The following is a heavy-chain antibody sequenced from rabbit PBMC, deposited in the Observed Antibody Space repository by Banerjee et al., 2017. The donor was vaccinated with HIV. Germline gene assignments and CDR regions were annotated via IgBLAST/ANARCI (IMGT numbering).Heavy chain of an antibody. CDR1: GFSFSGNYY. V-gene: IGHV1S40*01. D-gene: IGHD4-1*01. J-gene: IGHJ4*01. CDR2: IYADSSDSP. Sequence: QSLEESGGDLVKPGASLTLTCTASGFSFSGNYYMCWVRQAPGKGLEWIACIYADSSDSPYYASWAKGRFIISKTSSTTVTLQMTSLTAADTATYFCARDLAGVIGWNFNLWGPGTLVTVS. CDR3: ARDLAGVIGWNFNL.